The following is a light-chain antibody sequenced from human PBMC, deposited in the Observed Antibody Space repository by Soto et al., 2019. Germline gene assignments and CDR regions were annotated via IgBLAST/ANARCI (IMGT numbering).Light chain of an antibody. J-gene: IGKJ3*01. V-gene: IGKV3-20*01. CDR3: QQYAGSPRT. CDR1: QSLTGNY. Sequence: DIVLTQSPGTLSLSPGERATLSCRSSQSLTGNYLAWYQQKPGQAPGLLIYGASRRATGIPDRFSGSGSGTDFTLTITRLEPDDFAVYYCQQYAGSPRTFGPGTKVDI. CDR2: GAS.